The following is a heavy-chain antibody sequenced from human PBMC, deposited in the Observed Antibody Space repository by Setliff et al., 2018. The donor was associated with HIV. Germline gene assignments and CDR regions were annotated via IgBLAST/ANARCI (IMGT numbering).Heavy chain of an antibody. V-gene: IGHV1-18*01. CDR1: GGTFSSYA. J-gene: IGHJ3*02. D-gene: IGHD1-26*01. CDR2: ISGHNGNT. CDR3: TRGPWSKVVTTDTFDI. Sequence: ASVKVSCKASGGTFSSYAISWVRQAPGQGLEWMGWISGHNGNTNSAQKVQGRVIMTTDTSTSTAYMELRSLRSDDAAVYYCTRGPWSKVVTTDTFDIWGQGTMVTV.